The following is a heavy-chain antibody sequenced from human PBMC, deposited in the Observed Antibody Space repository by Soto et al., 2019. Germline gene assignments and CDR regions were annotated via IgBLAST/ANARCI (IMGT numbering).Heavy chain of an antibody. CDR2: ISYDGGLQ. V-gene: IGHV3-30*03. CDR1: GFTFSSYG. CDR3: VSDRGYGHASVPYS. D-gene: IGHD5-18*01. J-gene: IGHJ4*02. Sequence: QAQLVESGGGVVQPGRSPRLSCAASGFTFSSYGMHWVRQAPGTGLEWVAVISYDGGLQHYADSVKGRFTISRDNSKNMGLLQMNSLRAEDTAVYYCVSDRGYGHASVPYSWGQGTLVSVSS.